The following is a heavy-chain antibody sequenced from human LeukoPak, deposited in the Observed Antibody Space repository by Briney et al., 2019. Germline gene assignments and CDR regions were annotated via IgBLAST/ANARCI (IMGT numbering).Heavy chain of an antibody. V-gene: IGHV1-18*01. J-gene: IGHJ3*02. Sequence: ASVKVSCKASGYTFSSYGISWVRQAPGQGLEWMGWISAYNGNTNYAQKVQGRVTMTTDTSTSTAYMELRSLRSDDTAVYYCARDGITPDAFDIWGQGTMVTVSS. CDR3: ARDGITPDAFDI. CDR1: GYTFSSYG. D-gene: IGHD3-10*01. CDR2: ISAYNGNT.